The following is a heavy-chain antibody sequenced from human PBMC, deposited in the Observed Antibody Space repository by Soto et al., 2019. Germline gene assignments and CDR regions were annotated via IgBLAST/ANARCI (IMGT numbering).Heavy chain of an antibody. CDR3: AKISYVGDYGRYYFDY. Sequence: PGGSLRLSCAASGFTFSSYAMSWVRQAPGKGLEWVSAISGSGGSTYYADSVKGRFTISRDNSKNTLYLQMNSLRAEDTAVYYCAKISYVGDYGRYYFDYWGQGTLVTVSS. D-gene: IGHD4-17*01. CDR1: GFTFSSYA. J-gene: IGHJ4*02. CDR2: ISGSGGST. V-gene: IGHV3-23*01.